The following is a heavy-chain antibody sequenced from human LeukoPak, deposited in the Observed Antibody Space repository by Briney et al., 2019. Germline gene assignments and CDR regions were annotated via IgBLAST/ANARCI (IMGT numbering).Heavy chain of an antibody. CDR3: ARDTRYSYGVDFDY. CDR1: GFTFSSYW. J-gene: IGHJ4*02. D-gene: IGHD5-18*01. Sequence: GGSLRLSCAASGFTFSSYWMSWVRQAPGKGLEWVANIKQDGSEKYYVDSVKGRFTISRDNAKNSLYLQMNSLRAEDTAVYYCARDTRYSYGVDFDYWGRGTLVTVSS. CDR2: IKQDGSEK. V-gene: IGHV3-7*01.